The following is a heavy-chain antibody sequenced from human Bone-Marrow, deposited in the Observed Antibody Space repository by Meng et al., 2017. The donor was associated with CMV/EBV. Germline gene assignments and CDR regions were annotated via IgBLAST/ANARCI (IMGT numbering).Heavy chain of an antibody. V-gene: IGHV4-61*01. D-gene: IGHD3-9*01. Sequence: GSLRLSCTVSGGSVSSGSYYWSWIRQPPGKGLEWIGYIYYSGSTNYNPSLKSRVTISVDTSKNQFYLKLSSVTAADTAVYYCARVPQGIRYFDGLLFDYWGQGTLVTVSS. CDR2: IYYSGST. CDR1: GGSVSSGSYY. J-gene: IGHJ4*02. CDR3: ARVPQGIRYFDGLLFDY.